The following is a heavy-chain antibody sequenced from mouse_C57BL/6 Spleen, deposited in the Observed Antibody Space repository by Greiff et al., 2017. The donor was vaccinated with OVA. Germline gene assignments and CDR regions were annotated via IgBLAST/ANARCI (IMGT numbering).Heavy chain of an antibody. V-gene: IGHV1-52*01. CDR3: ASYGNYPFFDY. D-gene: IGHD2-1*01. Sequence: QVQLQQPGAELVRPGSSVKLSCKASGYTFTSYWMHWVKQRPIQGLEWIGNIDPSDSETHYNQKFKDKATLTVDKSSSTAYMQLSSLTSEDSAVYYGASYGNYPFFDYWGQGTTLTVSS. CDR2: IDPSDSET. J-gene: IGHJ2*01. CDR1: GYTFTSYW.